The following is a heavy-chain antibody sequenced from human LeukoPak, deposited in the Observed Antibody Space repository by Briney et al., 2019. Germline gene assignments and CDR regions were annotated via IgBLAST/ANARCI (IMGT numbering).Heavy chain of an antibody. CDR3: ARDGDYYDSSGSWSLDY. V-gene: IGHV4-4*07. CDR1: GGSISTYY. CDR2: IYATGDT. Sequence: PSETLYLTCTVSGGSISTYYWSWIRQSAGRGLEWIGRIYATGDTNYNPSLKSRVTMSVDTSKNQFSLKLSSVTAADTAVYFCARDGDYYDSSGSWSLDYWGQGTLVTVSS. J-gene: IGHJ4*02. D-gene: IGHD3-22*01.